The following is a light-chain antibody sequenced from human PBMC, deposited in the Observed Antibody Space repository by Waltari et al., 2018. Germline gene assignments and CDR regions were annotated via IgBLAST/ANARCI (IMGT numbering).Light chain of an antibody. J-gene: IGLJ3*02. V-gene: IGLV2-23*02. Sequence: QSALTQPASVSGSPGQSITISCSGTSSDVGGYNLVSWYQQHPGKAPKLMIYEVNQRLAGVSNRFSVSKSENTASLPISAVPTEDEADYYCCSYAGSVNWVFGVGTKLTVL. CDR1: SSDVGGYNL. CDR3: CSYAGSVNWV. CDR2: EVN.